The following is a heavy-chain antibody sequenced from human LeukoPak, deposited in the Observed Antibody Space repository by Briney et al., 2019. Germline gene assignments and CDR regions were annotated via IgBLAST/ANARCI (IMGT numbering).Heavy chain of an antibody. J-gene: IGHJ4*02. Sequence: SETLSLTCAVYGGSFSGYYWSWIRQPPGKGLEWIGEINHSGSTNYNPSLKSRVTISVDTSKNQFSLQLSSVTPEDTAVYYCAREGSDGYLFDYWGQGSLVIVSS. CDR1: GGSFSGYY. CDR2: INHSGST. V-gene: IGHV4-34*01. CDR3: AREGSDGYLFDY. D-gene: IGHD3-16*01.